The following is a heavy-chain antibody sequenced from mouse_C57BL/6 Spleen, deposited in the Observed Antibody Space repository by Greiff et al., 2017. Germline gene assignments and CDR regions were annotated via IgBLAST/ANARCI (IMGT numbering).Heavy chain of an antibody. CDR3: ARHLYDGYYGGYFDV. CDR1: GYTFTEYT. V-gene: IGHV1-62-2*01. J-gene: IGHJ1*03. Sequence: VQGVESGAELVKPGASVKLSCKASGYTFTEYTIHWVKQRSGQGLEWIGWFYPGSGSIKYNEKFKDKATLTADKSSSTVYMELSRLTSEDSAVYFCARHLYDGYYGGYFDVWGTGTTVTVSS. CDR2: FYPGSGSI. D-gene: IGHD2-3*01.